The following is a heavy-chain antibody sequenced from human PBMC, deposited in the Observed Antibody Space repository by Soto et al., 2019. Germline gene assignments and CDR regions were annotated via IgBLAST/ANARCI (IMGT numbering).Heavy chain of an antibody. D-gene: IGHD3-16*01. Sequence: QVQLVQSGAEVKNPGASVKVSCKASGYTFTRYGIGWARQAPGQGLEWMGWINPYNGNTNYAQNVQGRVTLTTDTTTSTASMELRSLRSNDTAIYYCAMVDVYVTPSPQDVWGQGTTVSVSS. J-gene: IGHJ6*02. V-gene: IGHV1-18*01. CDR2: INPYNGNT. CDR3: AMVDVYVTPSPQDV. CDR1: GYTFTRYG.